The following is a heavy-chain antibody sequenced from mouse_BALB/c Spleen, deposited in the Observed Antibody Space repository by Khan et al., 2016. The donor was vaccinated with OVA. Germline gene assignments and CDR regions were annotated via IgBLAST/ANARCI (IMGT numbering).Heavy chain of an antibody. CDR3: ERGRASYYRNDGGAMEY. CDR2: INTHSGVP. J-gene: IGHJ4*01. D-gene: IGHD2-14*01. V-gene: IGHV9-4*02. Sequence: QIQLVQSGPELKKPGETVRISCKASGYTFTTAGIQWVQKMPGKGLKWIGWINTHSGVPKYAEDFKGRFAFSLEISVSTAYLQITNLKNEDTATYFCERGRASYYRNDGGAMEYWGQGTSVTVSS. CDR1: GYTFTTAG.